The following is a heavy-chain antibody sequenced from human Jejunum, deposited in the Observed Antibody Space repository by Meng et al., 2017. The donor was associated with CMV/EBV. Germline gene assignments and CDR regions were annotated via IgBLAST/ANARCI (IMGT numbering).Heavy chain of an antibody. CDR3: ARGRYTAVDH. CDR1: GFTFSSYW. CDR2: ISSDGSTT. J-gene: IGHJ4*02. D-gene: IGHD3-16*02. Sequence: CAASGFTFSSYWMHWVRQAPGKGLVWVSRISSDGSTTTYADSVKGRFTISRDNAKNTLFLQMSSLRAEDTAMYYCARGRYTAVDHWGQGTRVTVSS. V-gene: IGHV3-74*01.